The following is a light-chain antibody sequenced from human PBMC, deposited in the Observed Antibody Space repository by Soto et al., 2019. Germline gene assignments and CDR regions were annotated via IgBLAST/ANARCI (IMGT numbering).Light chain of an antibody. CDR2: WAS. CDR1: QSVLYSSNNKNY. J-gene: IGKJ4*01. V-gene: IGKV4-1*01. Sequence: DIVMTQSPDSLAVSLGERATINCKSSQSVLYSSNNKNYLAWYQQKPGQPPKLLIYWASTRESGVPDRFSGSGSGTDFTLTISSLQAEDVAVYYCQQYYSTPPHTFGGGTKVDI. CDR3: QQYYSTPPHT.